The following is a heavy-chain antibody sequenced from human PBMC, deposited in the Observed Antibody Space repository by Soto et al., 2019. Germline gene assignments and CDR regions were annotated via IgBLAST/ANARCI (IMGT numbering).Heavy chain of an antibody. D-gene: IGHD6-19*01. CDR3: AKGAVADY. Sequence: PGGSLRLSCAASGFTFDDYAMHWVRQAPGKGLEWVSGISWNSGSIGYADSVKGRFTISRDNAKNSLYLQMNSLRAEDTALYYCAKGAVADYWGQGTLVTVSS. J-gene: IGHJ4*02. CDR2: ISWNSGSI. V-gene: IGHV3-9*01. CDR1: GFTFDDYA.